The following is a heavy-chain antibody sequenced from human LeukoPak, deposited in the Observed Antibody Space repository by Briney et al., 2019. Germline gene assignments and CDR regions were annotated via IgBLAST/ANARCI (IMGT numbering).Heavy chain of an antibody. V-gene: IGHV4-4*07. CDR3: ARGGYSYGANWFDP. CDR1: GGSISSYY. CDR2: IYTSGST. Sequence: PSETLSLTCTVSGGSISSYYWSWIRQPAGKGLEWTGRIYTSGSTNYNPSLKSRVTMSVDTSKNQFSLKLSSVTAADTAVYYCARGGYSYGANWFDPWGQGTLVTVSS. D-gene: IGHD5-18*01. J-gene: IGHJ5*02.